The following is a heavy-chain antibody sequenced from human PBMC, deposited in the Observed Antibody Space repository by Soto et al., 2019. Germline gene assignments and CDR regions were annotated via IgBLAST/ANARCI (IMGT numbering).Heavy chain of an antibody. CDR2: ISGSGDST. CDR3: ANDFWGTYYTPYFDH. D-gene: IGHD3-3*01. CDR1: TFTFSSYA. V-gene: IGHV3-23*01. Sequence: PGGSLRLSCAASTFTFSSYAMSWVRQAPGKGLEWVSAISGSGDSTYYADSVKGRFTISRDNSKNTVYLEMNSLRAEDTAVYYCANDFWGTYYTPYFDHWGQGALVTVSS. J-gene: IGHJ4*02.